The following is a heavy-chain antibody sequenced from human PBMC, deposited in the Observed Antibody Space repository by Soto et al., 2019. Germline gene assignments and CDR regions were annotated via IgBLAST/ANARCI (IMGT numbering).Heavy chain of an antibody. Sequence: SETLSLTCAVYGGSFSGYYWSWIRQPPGKGLEWIGEINHSGSTNYNPSLKSRVTISVDTSKNQFSLKLSSVTAEDTAVYYCAKGFRGYDLYYYYYYGMDVWGQGTTVTVSS. J-gene: IGHJ6*02. CDR2: INHSGST. D-gene: IGHD5-12*01. CDR3: AKGFRGYDLYYYYYYGMDV. CDR1: GGSFSGYY. V-gene: IGHV4-34*01.